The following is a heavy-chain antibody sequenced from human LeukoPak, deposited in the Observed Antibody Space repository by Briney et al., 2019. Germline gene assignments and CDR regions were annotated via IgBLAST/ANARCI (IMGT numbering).Heavy chain of an antibody. D-gene: IGHD6-13*01. J-gene: IGHJ6*02. V-gene: IGHV4-34*01. CDR3: ARDYSSSWYSIYYYYGMDV. Sequence: PSETLSLTCAAYGGSFSGYYWSWIRQPPGKGLEWIGEINHSGSTNYNPSLKSRVTISVDTSKNQFSLKLSSVTAADTAVYYCARDYSSSWYSIYYYYGMDVWGQGTTVTVSS. CDR1: GGSFSGYY. CDR2: INHSGST.